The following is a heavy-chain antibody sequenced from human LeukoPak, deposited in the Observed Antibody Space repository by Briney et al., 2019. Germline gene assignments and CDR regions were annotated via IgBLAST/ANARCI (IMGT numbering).Heavy chain of an antibody. J-gene: IGHJ4*02. CDR1: GGSISNSNYY. CDR2: IYYTGST. V-gene: IGHV4-39*01. D-gene: IGHD3-10*01. CDR3: ATVLWFGELSYFDY. Sequence: SETLSLTCTVSGGSISNSNYYWGWIRQPPGKGLEWIGNIYYTGSTYYNPSLKSRITISVDTSKNQFSLKLSSVTASDTAVYYCATVLWFGELSYFDYWGQGTLVTVSS.